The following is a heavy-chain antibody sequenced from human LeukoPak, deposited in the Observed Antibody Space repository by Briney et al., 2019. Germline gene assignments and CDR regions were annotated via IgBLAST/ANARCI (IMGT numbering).Heavy chain of an antibody. CDR3: ARGRSYYYDSSGYPFNWFDP. CDR1: GGSLSGYY. V-gene: IGHV4-34*01. J-gene: IGHJ5*02. Sequence: PSETLSLTCAVYGGSLSGYYWSWIRQPPGKGLEWIGEINHSGSTNYNPSLKSRVTISVDTSKNQFSLKLSSVTAADTAVYYCARGRSYYYDSSGYPFNWFDPWGQGTLVTVSS. D-gene: IGHD3-22*01. CDR2: INHSGST.